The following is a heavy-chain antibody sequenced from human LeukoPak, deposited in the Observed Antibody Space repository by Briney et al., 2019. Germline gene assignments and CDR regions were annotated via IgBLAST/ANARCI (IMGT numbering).Heavy chain of an antibody. J-gene: IGHJ4*02. Sequence: GGSLRPSCAVSGFTFSDYYMSWIRQAPGKGLEWVSYISSGGSTISHADSVKGRFTISRDNAENSAYLQMNSLRAEDTAVYYCARRPAAGRCFDYWGQGTLVTVSS. D-gene: IGHD6-13*01. CDR1: GFTFSDYY. CDR2: ISSGGSTI. V-gene: IGHV3-11*01. CDR3: ARRPAAGRCFDY.